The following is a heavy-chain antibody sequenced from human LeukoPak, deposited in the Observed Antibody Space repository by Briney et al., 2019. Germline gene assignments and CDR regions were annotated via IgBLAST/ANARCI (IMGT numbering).Heavy chain of an antibody. CDR2: INTDGSHI. D-gene: IGHD1-26*01. CDR3: ARIKVGATGIDY. J-gene: IGHJ4*02. V-gene: IGHV3-74*01. CDR1: GFTFNNYW. Sequence: GGSLRLSCAASGFTFNNYWMHWVRQAPGKGLVWVSRINTDGSHINYADSVKSRFTFSRDNAKNTLYLQMNSLRAEDTAVYYCARIKVGATGIDYWGQGTLVTVSS.